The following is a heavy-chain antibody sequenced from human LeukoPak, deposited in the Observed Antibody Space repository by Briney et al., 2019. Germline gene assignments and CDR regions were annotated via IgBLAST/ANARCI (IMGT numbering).Heavy chain of an antibody. Sequence: PGGSLRLSCAASGFTFSNYWMHWVRQAPGKELVWVSGISGDGYSTKYADSVKGRFTISRDNARNTLYLRMNSLRAEDTAMYFCARDKYGGNSNAFDIWGQGTMVTVSS. CDR3: ARDKYGGNSNAFDI. V-gene: IGHV3-74*03. CDR2: ISGDGYST. J-gene: IGHJ3*02. CDR1: GFTFSNYW. D-gene: IGHD4-23*01.